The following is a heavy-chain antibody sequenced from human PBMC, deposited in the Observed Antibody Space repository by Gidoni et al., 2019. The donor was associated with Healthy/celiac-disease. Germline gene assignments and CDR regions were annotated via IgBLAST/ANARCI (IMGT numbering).Heavy chain of an antibody. Sequence: EVQLVESGGGLVQPGGSLRLSCAASGFTFSSYWMSWVRQAPGKGLEWVANIKQDGSEKYYVDSVKGRFTISRDNAKNSLYLQMNSLRAEDTAVYYCARELYYDFWSGSPLYYYYYGMDVWGQGTTVTVSS. CDR2: IKQDGSEK. J-gene: IGHJ6*02. CDR3: ARELYYDFWSGSPLYYYYYGMDV. V-gene: IGHV3-7*01. D-gene: IGHD3-3*01. CDR1: GFTFSSYW.